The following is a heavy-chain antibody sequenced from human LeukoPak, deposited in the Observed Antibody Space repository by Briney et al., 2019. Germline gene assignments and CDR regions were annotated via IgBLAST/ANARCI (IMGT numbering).Heavy chain of an antibody. CDR2: IKPDGNEK. CDR1: GFTFSTSW. J-gene: IGHJ2*01. CDR3: ARDSRYCSTTSCYPNWYFDL. D-gene: IGHD2-2*01. V-gene: IGHV3-7*01. Sequence: GGSLRLSCAASGFTFSTSWMNWVRQAPGKGQEWVASIKPDGNEKYYMDSVKGRFTISRDNAKNSLYLHMNSLRAEDTAMYYCARDSRYCSTTSCYPNWYFDLWGRGTLVTVSS.